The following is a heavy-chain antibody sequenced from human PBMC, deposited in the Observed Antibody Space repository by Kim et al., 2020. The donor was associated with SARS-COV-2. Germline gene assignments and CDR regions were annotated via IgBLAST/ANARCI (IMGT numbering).Heavy chain of an antibody. J-gene: IGHJ6*02. CDR1: GFTFSIYG. D-gene: IGHD3-16*01. CDR3: ATARGGSYYYGMDV. CDR2: ISYDGSNK. Sequence: GGSLRLSCAASGFTFSIYGMHWVRQAPGKGLEWVAVISYDGSNKYYADSVKGRFTISRDNSKNTLYLQMNSLRPEDTAVYYCATARGGSYYYGMDVWGQGTTVTVSS. V-gene: IGHV3-30*03.